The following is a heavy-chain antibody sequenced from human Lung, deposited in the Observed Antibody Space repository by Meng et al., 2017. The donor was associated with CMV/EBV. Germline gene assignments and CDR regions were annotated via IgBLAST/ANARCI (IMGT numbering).Heavy chain of an antibody. CDR3: ERQTDTEGIAAAPDV. D-gene: IGHD6-13*01. J-gene: IGHJ6*02. CDR2: IYYSGST. CDR1: GGSISSSSYY. Sequence: SETXSLXCTVSGGSISSSSYYWGWIRQPPGKGLEWIGSIYYSGSTYYYPSLKSRVTISVYTSKNQFSLKLSSVTAADTAVYYCERQTDTEGIAAAPDVLGQGXTVTVSS. V-gene: IGHV4-39*01.